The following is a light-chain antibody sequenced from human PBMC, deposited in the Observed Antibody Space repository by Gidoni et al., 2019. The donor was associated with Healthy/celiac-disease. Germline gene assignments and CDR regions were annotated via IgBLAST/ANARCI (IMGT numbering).Light chain of an antibody. CDR1: QSFSSY. CDR2: DAS. J-gene: IGKJ5*01. V-gene: IGKV3-11*01. Sequence: DIVLTQSPATLSLSPGERATLPCRASQSFSSYLAWYQQKPGQAPRLLIYDASNRATGLPARFSGSGSGTDFTLTISSLEPEDFAVYYCQQRSNWPSTFGQGTRLEIK. CDR3: QQRSNWPST.